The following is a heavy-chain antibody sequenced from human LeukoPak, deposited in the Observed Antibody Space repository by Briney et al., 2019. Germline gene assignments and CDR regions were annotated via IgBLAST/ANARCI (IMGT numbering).Heavy chain of an antibody. CDR3: ARDQGYCSGGSCSYFDY. CDR2: IYYSGST. CDR1: GGSVSNGSYY. Sequence: SETLSLTCAVSGGSVSNGSYYWSWIRRPPGKGLEWIGYIYYSGSTNYNPSLMSRVTISVDTSKNQFSLKLSSVTAADTAVYYCARDQGYCSGGSCSYFDYWGQGTLVTVSS. J-gene: IGHJ4*02. V-gene: IGHV4-61*01. D-gene: IGHD2-15*01.